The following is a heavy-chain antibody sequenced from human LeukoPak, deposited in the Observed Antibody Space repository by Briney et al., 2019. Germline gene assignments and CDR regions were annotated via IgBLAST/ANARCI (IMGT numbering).Heavy chain of an antibody. CDR1: GYSISSSNW. CDR3: AREISGYDWFDY. J-gene: IGHJ4*02. V-gene: IGHV4-28*03. Sequence: SETLSLTCAVSGYSISSSNWWGWIRQPPGKGLEWIGYIYYSGSTYYNPSLKSRVTISVDTSKNQFSLKLSSVTAADTAVYYCAREISGYDWFDYWGQGTLVTVSS. CDR2: IYYSGST. D-gene: IGHD5-12*01.